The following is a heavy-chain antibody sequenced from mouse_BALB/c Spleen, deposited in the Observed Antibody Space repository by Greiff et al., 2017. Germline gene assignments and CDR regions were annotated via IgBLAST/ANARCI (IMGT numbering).Heavy chain of an antibody. CDR3: ARGKVRYWYFDV. D-gene: IGHD2-14*01. CDR2: ISSGGST. V-gene: IGHV5-6-5*01. CDR1: GFTFSSYA. J-gene: IGHJ1*01. Sequence: EVKVVESGGGLVKPGGSLKLSCAASGFTFSSYAMSWVRQTPEKRLEWVASISSGGSTYYPDSVKGRFTISRDNARNILYLQMSSLRSEDTAMYYCARGKVRYWYFDVWGAGTTVTVSS.